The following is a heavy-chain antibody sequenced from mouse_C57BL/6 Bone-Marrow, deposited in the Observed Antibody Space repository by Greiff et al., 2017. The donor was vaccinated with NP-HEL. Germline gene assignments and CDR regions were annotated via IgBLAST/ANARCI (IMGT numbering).Heavy chain of an antibody. Sequence: VQLKQSGAELVRPGASVKLSCTASGFNIKDDYMHWVKQRPEQGLEWIGWIDPENGDTEYASKFQGKATITADTSSNTAYLQLSSLTSEDTAVYYCTSPLLYFDYWGQGTTLTVSS. V-gene: IGHV14-4*01. CDR2: IDPENGDT. CDR3: TSPLLYFDY. J-gene: IGHJ2*01. CDR1: GFNIKDDY. D-gene: IGHD1-1*01.